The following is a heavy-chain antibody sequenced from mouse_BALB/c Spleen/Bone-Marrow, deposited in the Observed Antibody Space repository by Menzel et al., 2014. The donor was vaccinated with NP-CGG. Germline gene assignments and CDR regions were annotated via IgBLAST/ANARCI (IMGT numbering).Heavy chain of an antibody. CDR2: IDPANGNT. CDR1: GFNIKDTY. J-gene: IGHJ2*01. CDR3: ASYVYGYYFDY. D-gene: IGHD2-2*01. V-gene: IGHV14-3*02. Sequence: AHVKQSGAELVKPGASVKLSCTASGFNIKDTYMHWVKQRPEQGLEWIGRIDPANGNTKYDPKFQGKATITADTSSNTAYLQLSSLTSEDTAVYYCASYVYGYYFDYRGQGTPRSVSS.